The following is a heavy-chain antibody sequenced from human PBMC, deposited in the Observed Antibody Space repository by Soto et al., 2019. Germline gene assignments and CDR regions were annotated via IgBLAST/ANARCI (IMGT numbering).Heavy chain of an antibody. CDR2: ISGGGVYL. J-gene: IGHJ4*02. D-gene: IGHD3-16*01. Sequence: EVQLVQSGGGLVKRGGCMRLCCVVSGFTFSTYSFNWVRQAPGKGLERVSSISGGGVYLYYAESVTGRFIISRDNAKNSLYLQMNNLRGEDTAAYYCARTEFNDDYDYVSGSSDYWGQGALVTVSS. CDR3: ARTEFNDDYDYVSGSSDY. CDR1: GFTFSTYS. V-gene: IGHV3-21*01.